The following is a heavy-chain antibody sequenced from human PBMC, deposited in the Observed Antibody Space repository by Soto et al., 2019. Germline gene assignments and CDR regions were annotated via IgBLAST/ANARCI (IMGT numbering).Heavy chain of an antibody. D-gene: IGHD6-6*01. Sequence: QVQLVQSGAEVKKPGASVKVSCKASGYTLTDHHLHWVRQAPGQGPEWMGWINPKRGGTKYAQKFQGRANMTRDTSSSTVYMELSRLSYDDTAIYFCARDRMYMSSYLVDAGGELDFWGQGTLVTVSS. CDR1: GYTLTDHH. CDR2: INPKRGGT. V-gene: IGHV1-2*02. J-gene: IGHJ4*02. CDR3: ARDRMYMSSYLVDAGGELDF.